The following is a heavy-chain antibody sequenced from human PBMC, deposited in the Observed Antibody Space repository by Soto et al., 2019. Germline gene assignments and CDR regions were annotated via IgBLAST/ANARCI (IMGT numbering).Heavy chain of an antibody. J-gene: IGHJ3*02. CDR2: ISGSGGST. V-gene: IGHV3-23*01. CDR3: AKDRIWVTMIVVVIDAFDI. D-gene: IGHD3-22*01. Sequence: GGSLRLSCAASGFTFSSYAMSWVRQAPGKGLEWVSAISGSGGSTYYADSVKGRFTISRDNSKNTLYLQMNSLRAEDTAVYYCAKDRIWVTMIVVVIDAFDIWGQGTMVTVSS. CDR1: GFTFSSYA.